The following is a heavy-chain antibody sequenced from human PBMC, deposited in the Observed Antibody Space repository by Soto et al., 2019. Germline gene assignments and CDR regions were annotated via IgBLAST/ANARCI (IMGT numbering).Heavy chain of an antibody. CDR2: IYYSGST. V-gene: IGHV4-30-4*01. Sequence: SETLSLTCTVSGGSISSGDYYWSWIRQPPGKGLEWIGYIYYSGSTYYNPSLKSRVTISVDTSKNQFSLKLSSVTAADTAVYYCARVVYYDSSGYYWFDPWGQGTLVTVSS. D-gene: IGHD3-22*01. J-gene: IGHJ5*02. CDR1: GGSISSGDYY. CDR3: ARVVYYDSSGYYWFDP.